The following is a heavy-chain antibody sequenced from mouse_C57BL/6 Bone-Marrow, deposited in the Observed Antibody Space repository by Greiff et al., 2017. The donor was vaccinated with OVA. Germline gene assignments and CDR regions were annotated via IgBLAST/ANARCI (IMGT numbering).Heavy chain of an antibody. Sequence: QVQLQQSGPELVKPGASGKISCKASGYALGSSWMNGVRQRPGRGLGGIGRIYPGDGDTNYNGKFKGKATLTADKSSSTAYMQLSSLTSEDSAVYFCASGTPYYFDYWGQGTTLTVSS. CDR3: ASGTPYYFDY. CDR1: GYALGSSW. V-gene: IGHV1-82*01. J-gene: IGHJ2*01. CDR2: IYPGDGDT.